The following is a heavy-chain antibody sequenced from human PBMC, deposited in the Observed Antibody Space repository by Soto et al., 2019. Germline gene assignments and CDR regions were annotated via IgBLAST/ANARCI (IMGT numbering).Heavy chain of an antibody. J-gene: IGHJ6*04. V-gene: IGHV3-30*18. CDR1: GFTFSSYG. D-gene: IGHD6-13*01. CDR3: AKALYSRSWYKYYGIDV. Sequence: GGSLRLSCAASGFTFSSYGMHWVRPAPGKGLEWVAVISYDGSNKYYADSVKGRFTISRDNSKNTLYLQMNSLRAEDTAVYYCAKALYSRSWYKYYGIDVWGKGTTGTVSS. CDR2: ISYDGSNK.